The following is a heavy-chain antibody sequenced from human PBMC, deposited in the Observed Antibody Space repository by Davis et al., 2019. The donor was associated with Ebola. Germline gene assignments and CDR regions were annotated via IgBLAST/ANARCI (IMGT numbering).Heavy chain of an antibody. Sequence: PGGSLRLSCAASGFTFSSYAMSWVRQAPGKGLEWVSAISSNGGSTYYADSVKGRFTISRDNSKNTLYLQMSSLRAEDTAVYYCWGGSYQGRWFDPWGQGTLVTVSS. CDR3: WGGSYQGRWFDP. V-gene: IGHV3-23*01. CDR2: ISSNGGST. D-gene: IGHD1-26*01. CDR1: GFTFSSYA. J-gene: IGHJ5*02.